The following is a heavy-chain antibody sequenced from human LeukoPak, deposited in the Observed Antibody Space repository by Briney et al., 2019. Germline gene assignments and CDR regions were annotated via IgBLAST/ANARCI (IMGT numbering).Heavy chain of an antibody. CDR1: GFTFSDYY. D-gene: IGHD1-26*01. J-gene: IGHJ4*02. Sequence: GGSLRLSCAASGFTFSDYYMSWIRQAPGKGLEWVSYISTSGSSIYYADSVKGRFTISRDNAKNSLYLLMNSLRAEDTAVYYCAREGSGSHGRYYFDYWGQGTLVTVSS. V-gene: IGHV3-11*04. CDR3: AREGSGSHGRYYFDY. CDR2: ISTSGSSI.